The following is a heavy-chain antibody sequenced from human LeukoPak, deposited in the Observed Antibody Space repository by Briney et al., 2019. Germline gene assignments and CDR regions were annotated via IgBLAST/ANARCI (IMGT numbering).Heavy chain of an antibody. Sequence: ASVKVSCKASGYTFTGYYMHWVRQAPGQGLEWMGWINPNSGGTNYAQKFQGRVTMTRDTSTSTAYMELSRLRSDDTAVYYCARDREVDTDFAFDIWGQGTMVTVSS. CDR2: INPNSGGT. CDR1: GYTFTGYY. D-gene: IGHD5-18*01. CDR3: ARDREVDTDFAFDI. J-gene: IGHJ3*02. V-gene: IGHV1-2*02.